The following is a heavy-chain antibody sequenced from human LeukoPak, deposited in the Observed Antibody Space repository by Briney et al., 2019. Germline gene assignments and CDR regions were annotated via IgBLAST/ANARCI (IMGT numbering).Heavy chain of an antibody. J-gene: IGHJ4*02. V-gene: IGHV1-69*06. CDR2: IIPIYGTK. D-gene: IGHD3-10*01. CDR1: GGTFNSYA. CDR3: ARVGDDNIRRGELLLRRCYFDF. Sequence: GSSVKVSCKTSGGTFNSYAFSWVRQAPGQGLEWMGGIIPIYGTKHFAEKFQGRVTITADKFTSTVYMELNSLRSEDTAMYYCARVGDDNIRRGELLLRRCYFDFWGQGTLVTVSS.